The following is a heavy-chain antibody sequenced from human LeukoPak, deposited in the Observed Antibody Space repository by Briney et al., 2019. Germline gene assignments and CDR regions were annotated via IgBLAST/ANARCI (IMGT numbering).Heavy chain of an antibody. Sequence: GRSLRLSCAASGCTFSSYAMHWVRQAPGKGLEWVAVISYDGSNKYYADSVKGRFTISRDNSKNTLYLQMNSLRAEDTAVYYCARGQWLVTGGYFDYWGQGTLVTVSS. CDR1: GCTFSSYA. CDR3: ARGQWLVTGGYFDY. D-gene: IGHD6-19*01. CDR2: ISYDGSNK. V-gene: IGHV3-30*04. J-gene: IGHJ4*02.